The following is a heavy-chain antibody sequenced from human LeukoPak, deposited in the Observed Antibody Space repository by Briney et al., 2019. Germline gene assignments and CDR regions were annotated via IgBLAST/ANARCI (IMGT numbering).Heavy chain of an antibody. Sequence: GASVKVSCKASGYTFTSYYIHWVRQAPGQGLEWMGWITPNSDGTDYAQKFQGRVTMTRDTSITTAYMELSSLRSDDTAVYYCARSPIGLGFFDYWGQGTLVTVSS. CDR3: ARSPIGLGFFDY. CDR1: GYTFTSYY. J-gene: IGHJ4*02. CDR2: ITPNSDGT. D-gene: IGHD7-27*01. V-gene: IGHV1-2*02.